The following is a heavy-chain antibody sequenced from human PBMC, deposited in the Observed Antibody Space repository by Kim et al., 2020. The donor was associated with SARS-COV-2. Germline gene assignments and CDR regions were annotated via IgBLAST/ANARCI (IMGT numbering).Heavy chain of an antibody. J-gene: IGHJ5*01. CDR1: GFTFSSYS. CDR3: ASPHCSGGSCYSGRNWF. CDR2: ISSSSGNI. V-gene: IGHV3-21*01. Sequence: GGSLRLSCAASGFTFSSYSMNWVRQAPGKGLEWVSSISSSSGNIYYAASVKGRFTISGDNAKNSLYLQMNTLRAEDTAVYYCASPHCSGGSCYSGRNWF. D-gene: IGHD2-15*01.